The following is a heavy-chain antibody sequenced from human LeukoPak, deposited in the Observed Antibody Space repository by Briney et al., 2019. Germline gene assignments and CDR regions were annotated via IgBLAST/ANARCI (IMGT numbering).Heavy chain of an antibody. CDR1: GFTFSSYG. J-gene: IGHJ6*03. V-gene: IGHV3-30*02. CDR3: AKEPYYYGSGSYYMDV. CDR2: IRYDGSNK. D-gene: IGHD3-10*01. Sequence: GGSLRLSCAASGFTFSSYGMHWVRQAPGKGLEWVAFIRYDGSNKYYADSVKGRFTISRDNSKNTLYLQMNSLRAEDTAVYYCAKEPYYYGSGSYYMDVWGKGTTVTISS.